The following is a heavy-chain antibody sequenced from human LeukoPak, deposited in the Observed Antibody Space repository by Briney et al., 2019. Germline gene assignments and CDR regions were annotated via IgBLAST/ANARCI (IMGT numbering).Heavy chain of an antibody. CDR3: ARDDAYYYGSGRHYFDY. CDR1: GFTFSSYS. Sequence: GGSLRLSCAASGFTFSSYSMNWVRQAPRKGLEWVSYISSSSSTIYYADSVKGRFTISRDNAKNSLYLQMNSLRAEDTAVYYCARDDAYYYGSGRHYFDYWGQGTLVTVSS. V-gene: IGHV3-48*04. J-gene: IGHJ4*02. CDR2: ISSSSSTI. D-gene: IGHD3-10*01.